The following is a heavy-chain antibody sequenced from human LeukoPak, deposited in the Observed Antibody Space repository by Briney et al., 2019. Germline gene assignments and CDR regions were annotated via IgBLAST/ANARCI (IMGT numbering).Heavy chain of an antibody. V-gene: IGHV4-39*01. J-gene: IGHJ4*02. CDR2: IYYSGST. CDR3: ARLGYCSSTSCYKKDFDY. CDR1: GGSITRANYY. D-gene: IGHD2-2*02. Sequence: SETLSLTCLVPGGSITRANYYWGWIRQPPGKELKWLGSIYYSGSTYYNPSLKSRVTISVDTSKNQFSLKLSSVTAADTAVYYCARLGYCSSTSCYKKDFDYWGQGTLVTVSS.